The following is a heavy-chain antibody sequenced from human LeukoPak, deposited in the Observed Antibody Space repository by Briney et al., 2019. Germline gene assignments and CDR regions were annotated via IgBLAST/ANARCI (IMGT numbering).Heavy chain of an antibody. CDR3: AREVAVGYCSGGSCQGWFDP. CDR2: IYYSGST. Sequence: SETLSLTCTVSGGSISSGGYYWRWIRQHPGKGLEWIGYIYYSGSTYYNPSLKSRVTISVDTSKNQFSLKLSSVTAADTAVYYCAREVAVGYCSGGSCQGWFDPWGQGTLVTVSS. V-gene: IGHV4-31*03. CDR1: GGSISSGGYY. J-gene: IGHJ5*02. D-gene: IGHD2-15*01.